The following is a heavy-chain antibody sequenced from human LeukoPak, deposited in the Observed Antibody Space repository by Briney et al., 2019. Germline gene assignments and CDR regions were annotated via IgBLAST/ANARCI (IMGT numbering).Heavy chain of an antibody. CDR3: ARDDSSGYYTY. D-gene: IGHD3-22*01. CDR2: ISSSSSYI. CDR1: GFTFSSYG. V-gene: IGHV3-21*01. Sequence: GGSLRLSCAASGFTFSSYGMNWVRQAPGKGLEWVSSISSSSSYIYYADSLKGRFTISRDNAKNSLYLQMNSLRAEDTAVYYCARDDSSGYYTYWGQGTLVTVSS. J-gene: IGHJ4*02.